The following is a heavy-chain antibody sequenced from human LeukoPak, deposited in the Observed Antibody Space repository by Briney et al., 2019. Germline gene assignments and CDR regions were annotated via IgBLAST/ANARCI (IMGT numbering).Heavy chain of an antibody. CDR2: INWNGGST. CDR3: ATSGGHGWNYYFDN. CDR1: GFTFDDYG. V-gene: IGHV3-20*04. J-gene: IGHJ4*02. D-gene: IGHD5-12*01. Sequence: GGSLRLSCAASGFTFDDYGMSWVRQAPGKGLEWVSGINWNGGSTGYADSVKGRLTISRDNANKSLYLQMNSLRAEDTAVYYCATSGGHGWNYYFDNWGQGTLVTVSS.